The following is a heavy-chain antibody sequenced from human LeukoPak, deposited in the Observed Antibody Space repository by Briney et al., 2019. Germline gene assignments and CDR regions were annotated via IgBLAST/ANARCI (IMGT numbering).Heavy chain of an antibody. J-gene: IGHJ4*02. Sequence: ASVKVSCKASGYTFTSYYMHWVRQAPGQGLEWMGWINAGTVNTKYSQKFQGKVTITRDTSASTVYMELSSLRPEDTAVYYCAREYSSSSGRTFDYWGQGTLVTVSS. CDR1: GYTFTSYY. CDR3: AREYSSSSGRTFDY. D-gene: IGHD6-6*01. CDR2: INAGTVNT. V-gene: IGHV1-3*01.